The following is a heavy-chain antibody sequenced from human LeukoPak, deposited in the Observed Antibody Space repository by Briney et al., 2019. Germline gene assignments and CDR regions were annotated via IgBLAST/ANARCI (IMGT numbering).Heavy chain of an antibody. D-gene: IGHD5-18*01. J-gene: IGHJ4*02. V-gene: IGHV3-23*01. CDR2: ISGSGGST. CDR3: AKSSRVERYSYGYGYYFDY. CDR1: GFTFSSYA. Sequence: GGSLRLSCAASGFTFSSYAMSWVRQAPGKGLEWVSAISGSGGSTYYADSVKGRFTISRDNSKNTLYLQMNSLRAEDTAVYYCAKSSRVERYSYGYGYYFDYWGQGTLVTVSS.